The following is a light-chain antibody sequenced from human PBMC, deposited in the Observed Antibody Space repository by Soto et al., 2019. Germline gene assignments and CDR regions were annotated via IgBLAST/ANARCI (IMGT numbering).Light chain of an antibody. CDR1: QSVNNN. V-gene: IGKV3-15*01. Sequence: EILMTQSPGTLSVSPGDSATLSCRASQSVNNNLAWYQQKPGQAPRLLISATSTRAAGIPARFSGSGSGTEFTLTNGSLQSEYFAVYYCHQYNSWPRTFGQRTKVEI. CDR3: HQYNSWPRT. J-gene: IGKJ1*01. CDR2: ATS.